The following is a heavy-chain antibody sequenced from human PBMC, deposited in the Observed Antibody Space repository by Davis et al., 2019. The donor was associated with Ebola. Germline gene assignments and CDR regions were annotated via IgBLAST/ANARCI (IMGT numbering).Heavy chain of an antibody. V-gene: IGHV1-3*01. Sequence: AASVKVSCKASGYTFTSYAMHWVRQAPGQRLEWMGWINAGNGNTKYSQKFQGRVTITRDTSASTAYMELSSLRSEDTAVYYCARDRPSGSYVYYYGMDVWGQGTTVTVSS. CDR3: ARDRPSGSYVYYYGMDV. CDR1: GYTFTSYA. D-gene: IGHD1-26*01. J-gene: IGHJ6*02. CDR2: INAGNGNT.